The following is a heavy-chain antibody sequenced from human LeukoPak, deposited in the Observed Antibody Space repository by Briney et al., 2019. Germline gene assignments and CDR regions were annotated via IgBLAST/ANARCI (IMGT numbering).Heavy chain of an antibody. V-gene: IGHV4-31*03. CDR2: IYYSGST. CDR3: ARVGILTGYYRYFDY. J-gene: IGHJ4*02. Sequence: SQTLSLTCTVSGGSISSGGYYWSWIRQHPGKGLEWIGYIYYSGSTYYNPSLKSRVTISVDTSKNQFSLKLSSVTAADTAVYYCARVGILTGYYRYFDYWGQGTLVTVSS. D-gene: IGHD3-9*01. CDR1: GGSISSGGYY.